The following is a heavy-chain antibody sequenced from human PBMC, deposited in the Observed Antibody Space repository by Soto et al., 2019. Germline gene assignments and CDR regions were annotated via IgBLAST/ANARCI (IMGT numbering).Heavy chain of an antibody. Sequence: ESLKISCKGSGYSFTSYWISWVRQMPGKGLEWMGRIDPSDSYTNYSPSFQGHVTISADKSISTAYLQWSSLKASDTAMYYCARFRTYYDSSGFAFDIWGQGTMVTVSS. D-gene: IGHD3-22*01. CDR3: ARFRTYYDSSGFAFDI. V-gene: IGHV5-10-1*01. CDR1: GYSFTSYW. J-gene: IGHJ3*02. CDR2: IDPSDSYT.